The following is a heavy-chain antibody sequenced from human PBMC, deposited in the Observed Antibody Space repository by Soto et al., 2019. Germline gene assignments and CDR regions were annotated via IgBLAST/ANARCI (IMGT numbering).Heavy chain of an antibody. J-gene: IGHJ4*02. V-gene: IGHV4-31*03. D-gene: IGHD3-3*01. CDR2: IYYSGST. Sequence: QVQLQESGPGLVKPSQTLSLTCTVSGGSISSGGYYWSWIRQHPGKGLEWIGYIYYSGSTYYNPSIKSRVTISVDTSKNPFSLKLSSVAAADTAVYYCAREGLVELRGSFDYWGQGTLVTVSS. CDR3: AREGLVELRGSFDY. CDR1: GGSISSGGYY.